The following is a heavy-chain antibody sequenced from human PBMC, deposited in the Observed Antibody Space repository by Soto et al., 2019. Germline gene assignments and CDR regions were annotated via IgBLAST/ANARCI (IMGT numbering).Heavy chain of an antibody. D-gene: IGHD5-12*01. CDR1: GGSISSGGYY. Sequence: SETLSLTCTVSGGSISSGGYYWSWIRQHPGKGLEWIGYIYYSGSTYYNPSLKSRVTISVDTSKNQFSLKLSSVTAADTAVYYCAGRIVATTPGTDYWGQGTLVTVSS. CDR3: AGRIVATTPGTDY. CDR2: IYYSGST. V-gene: IGHV4-31*03. J-gene: IGHJ4*02.